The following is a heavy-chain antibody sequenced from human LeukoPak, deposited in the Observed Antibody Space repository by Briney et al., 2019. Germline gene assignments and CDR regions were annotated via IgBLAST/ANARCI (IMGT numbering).Heavy chain of an antibody. D-gene: IGHD2-21*02. CDR3: ASAYCGGDCYSKGVYWYFDL. J-gene: IGHJ2*01. CDR1: GYTFTAYY. CDR2: INPDSGGT. Sequence: ASVKVSCTASGYTFTAYYMHWVRQAPGQGLEWMGWINPDSGGTNYAQNFQGRVTMTRDTSISTAYMELSSLRSDDTAVYYCASAYCGGDCYSKGVYWYFDLWGRGTLVTVSS. V-gene: IGHV1-2*02.